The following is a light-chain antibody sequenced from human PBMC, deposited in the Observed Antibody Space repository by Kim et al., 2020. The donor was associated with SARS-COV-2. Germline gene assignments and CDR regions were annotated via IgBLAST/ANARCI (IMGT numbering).Light chain of an antibody. Sequence: ATINCKSSQSVLYSSNNKNYLALYQQKPGQPPKLLIYWASTRESGVPDRFSGSGSGTDFTLTIISLQAEDVAVYYCQQYYRTPLTFGGGTKVDIK. J-gene: IGKJ4*01. CDR2: WAS. V-gene: IGKV4-1*01. CDR1: QSVLYSSNNKNY. CDR3: QQYYRTPLT.